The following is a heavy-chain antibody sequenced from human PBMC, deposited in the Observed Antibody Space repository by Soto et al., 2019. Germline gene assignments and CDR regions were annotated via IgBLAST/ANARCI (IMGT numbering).Heavy chain of an antibody. D-gene: IGHD1-1*01. CDR3: ARSRDERTQSKTGFDP. V-gene: IGHV4-59*01. CDR2: VYYSGNT. J-gene: IGHJ5*02. Sequence: QVLLQESGPGLVKPWETLSLTCTVSGGSISTYYWSWIRQPPGKALEWIGYVYYSGNTNYNPSFKSRVTMSVDTSKNQVSLDLDSLTAADTAVYYCARSRDERTQSKTGFDPWGQGTLVTVSA. CDR1: GGSISTYY.